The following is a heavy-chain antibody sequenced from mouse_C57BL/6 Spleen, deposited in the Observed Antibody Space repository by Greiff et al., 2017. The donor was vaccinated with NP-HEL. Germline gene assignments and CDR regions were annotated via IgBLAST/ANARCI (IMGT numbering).Heavy chain of an antibody. CDR3: ASSIWRAMDY. CDR1: GFTFTDYY. V-gene: IGHV7-3*01. Sequence: EVQLVESGGGLVQPGGSLSLSCAASGFTFTDYYMSWVRQPPGKALEWLGFIRNKANGYTTEYSASVKGRFTISRDNSQSILYLQMNALRAEDSATYYCASSIWRAMDYWGQGTSVTVSS. CDR2: IRNKANGYTT. D-gene: IGHD1-1*02. J-gene: IGHJ4*01.